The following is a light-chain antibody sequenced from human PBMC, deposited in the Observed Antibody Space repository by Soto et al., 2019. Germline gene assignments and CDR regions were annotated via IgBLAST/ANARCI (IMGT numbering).Light chain of an antibody. CDR1: QDIGTW. CDR2: RAS. J-gene: IGKJ4*01. Sequence: DIQMTQSPSTLSASVGDRVTITCRASQDIGTWLAWYQQKPEKAPKVLIYRASHLESGVPSRFSASGSGTEFSLTINSLQAEDFATYYCQQYYSYPRLTFGGGTKVDIK. V-gene: IGKV1-5*03. CDR3: QQYYSYPRLT.